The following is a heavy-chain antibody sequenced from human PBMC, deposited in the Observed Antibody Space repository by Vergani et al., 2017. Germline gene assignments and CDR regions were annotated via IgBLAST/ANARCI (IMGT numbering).Heavy chain of an antibody. CDR2: ISYDGTQK. V-gene: IGHV3-30*03. CDR3: ARGGVTTFGYYFDY. J-gene: IGHJ4*02. Sequence: QVHLVESGGGVVQPGRSLRLSCVVSGFTSSYYGMHWVRQAPGKGLEWVAVISYDGTQKYYADSVKGRFTISRDNSKSTLYLQMNSLRAGDTAVYYCARGGVTTFGYYFDYWGQGTLVTVSS. CDR1: GFTSSYYG. D-gene: IGHD3-16*01.